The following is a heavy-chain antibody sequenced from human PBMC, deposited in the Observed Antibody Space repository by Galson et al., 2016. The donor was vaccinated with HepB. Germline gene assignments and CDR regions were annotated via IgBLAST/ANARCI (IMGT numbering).Heavy chain of an antibody. CDR1: GYTFSSYG. CDR2: ISGSNGDT. Sequence: KVSCKASGYTFSSYGITWVRQAPGQGLEWLGWISGSNGDTNYAQKFQGRVTMTTDTSTGTGFLEVRSLRSDDTAVYYCARGSDDYGDKRDIYYYYMDVWGKGTTVTVSS. D-gene: IGHD4-17*01. J-gene: IGHJ6*03. V-gene: IGHV1-18*01. CDR3: ARGSDDYGDKRDIYYYYMDV.